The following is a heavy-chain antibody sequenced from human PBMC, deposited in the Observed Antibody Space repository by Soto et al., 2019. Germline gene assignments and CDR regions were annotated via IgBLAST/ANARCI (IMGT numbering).Heavy chain of an antibody. D-gene: IGHD2-2*01. J-gene: IGHJ4*02. CDR1: GGSISSYY. V-gene: IGHV4-4*07. Sequence: SETLSLTCTVSGGSISSYYWSWIRQHAGKGLEWIGRIYTGGSTNYNPSLKSRVTMSVDTSKNQFSLKLSSVTAADTAVYYCARACSSNSCYDVFDYWGQGTLVTVSS. CDR2: IYTGGST. CDR3: ARACSSNSCYDVFDY.